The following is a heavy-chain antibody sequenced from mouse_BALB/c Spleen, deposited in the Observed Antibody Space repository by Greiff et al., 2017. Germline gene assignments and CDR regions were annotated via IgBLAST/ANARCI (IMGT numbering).Heavy chain of an antibody. CDR3: ATYYGNYPFAY. D-gene: IGHD2-10*01. CDR2: ISSGSSTI. CDR1: GFTFSSFG. V-gene: IGHV5-17*02. J-gene: IGHJ3*01. Sequence: DVMLVESGGGLVQPGGSRKLSCAASGFTFSSFGMHWVRQAPEKGLEWVAYISSGSSTIYYADTVKGRFTISRDNPKNTLFLQMTSLRSEDTAMYYCATYYGNYPFAYWGQGTLVTVSA.